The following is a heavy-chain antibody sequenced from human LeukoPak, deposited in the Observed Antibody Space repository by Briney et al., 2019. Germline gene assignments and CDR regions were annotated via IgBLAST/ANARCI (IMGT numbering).Heavy chain of an antibody. J-gene: IGHJ4*02. CDR1: GFTFSSYS. V-gene: IGHV3-21*01. Sequence: GGSLRLSCAASGFTFSSYSMNWVRQAPGKGLEWVSSISSSSSYIYYADSVKVRFTISRDNAKNSLYLQMNSLRAEDTAVYYCARDPGKNGGYGYWGQGTLVTVSS. D-gene: IGHD5-12*01. CDR3: ARDPGKNGGYGY. CDR2: ISSSSSYI.